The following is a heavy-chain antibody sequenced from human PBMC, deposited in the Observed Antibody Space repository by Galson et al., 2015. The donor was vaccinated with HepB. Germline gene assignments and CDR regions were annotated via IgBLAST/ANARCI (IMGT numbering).Heavy chain of an antibody. D-gene: IGHD3-22*01. CDR2: IFTGGST. V-gene: IGHV3-66*01. CDR1: GFTVSSNY. Sequence: SLRLSCAASGFTVSSNYMSWVRQAPGKGLEWVSAIFTGGSTYYADSVKGRFTISRDNSRNTVYLQMNSLRAEDTAVYYCARENYDSRGYYYGWFDPGAREPWSPSP. J-gene: IGHJ5*02. CDR3: ARENYDSRGYYYGWFDP.